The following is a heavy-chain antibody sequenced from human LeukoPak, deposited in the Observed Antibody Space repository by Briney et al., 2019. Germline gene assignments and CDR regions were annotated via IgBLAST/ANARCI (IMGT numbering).Heavy chain of an antibody. CDR2: MNPNSGNT. CDR1: GYTFTSYD. CDR3: ARVMSKPLLYYYYGMDV. Sequence: ASVKVSCKASGYTFTSYDINWVRQATGQGLEWMGWMNPNSGNTGYAQKFQGRVTMTRNTSISTAYMELSSLRSEDTAVYYCARVMSKPLLYYYYGMDVWGQGALVTVSS. D-gene: IGHD1-26*01. V-gene: IGHV1-8*01. J-gene: IGHJ6*02.